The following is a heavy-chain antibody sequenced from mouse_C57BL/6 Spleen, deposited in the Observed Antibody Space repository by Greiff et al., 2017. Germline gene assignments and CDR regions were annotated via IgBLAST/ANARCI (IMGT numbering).Heavy chain of an antibody. Sequence: QVQLQQPGAELVKPGASVKMSCKASGYTFTSYWITWVKQRPGQGLEWIGDIYPGSGSTNYNEKFKSKVTLTVDTSSSTAYMQLSSLTSEDSAVYYCARSFHYYGSSLYAMDYWGQGTSVTVSS. CDR2: IYPGSGST. CDR1: GYTFTSYW. J-gene: IGHJ4*01. V-gene: IGHV1-55*01. D-gene: IGHD1-1*01. CDR3: ARSFHYYGSSLYAMDY.